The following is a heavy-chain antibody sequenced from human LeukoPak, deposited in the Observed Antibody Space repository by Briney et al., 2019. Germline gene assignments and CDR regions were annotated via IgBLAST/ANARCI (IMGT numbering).Heavy chain of an antibody. V-gene: IGHV1-69*04. J-gene: IGHJ6*02. CDR1: GGTFSXYA. D-gene: IGHD2-2*01. CDR2: IIPIFGIA. Sequence: SGGTFSXYAISWXRQAPGQGLEWMGRIIPIFGIANYAQKFQGRVTITADKSTSTAYMELSSLRSEDTAVYYCASHIVVVPAALYYYYGMDVWGQGTTVTVSS. CDR3: ASHIVVVPAALYYYYGMDV.